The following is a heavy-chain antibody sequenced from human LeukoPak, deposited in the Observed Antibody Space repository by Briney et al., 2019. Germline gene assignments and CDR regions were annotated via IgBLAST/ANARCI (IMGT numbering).Heavy chain of an antibody. V-gene: IGHV1-18*04. CDR1: GYTFTSYG. CDR3: ARDIRDIVVVVAATDTQFDY. D-gene: IGHD2-15*01. Sequence: GASVKVSCKASGYTFTSYGISWVRQAPGQGLEWMGWISVYNGNTNYAQKLQGRVTMTTDTSTSTAYMELRSLRSDDTAVYYCARDIRDIVVVVAATDTQFDYWGQGTLVTVSS. J-gene: IGHJ4*02. CDR2: ISVYNGNT.